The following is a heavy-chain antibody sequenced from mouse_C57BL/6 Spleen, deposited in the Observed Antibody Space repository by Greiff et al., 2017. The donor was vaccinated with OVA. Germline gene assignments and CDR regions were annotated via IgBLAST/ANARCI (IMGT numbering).Heavy chain of an antibody. CDR3: ARGGYGAFAY. J-gene: IGHJ3*01. D-gene: IGHD1-1*02. V-gene: IGHV1-66*01. Sequence: QVQLQQSGPELVKPGASVKISCKASGYSFTTYSIHWVKQRPGQGLEWIGWFYPGSGNTKYNEKFKGKATLTADTSSSTPYMQLSSLTSDDSAVYYCARGGYGAFAYWGQGTLVTVSA. CDR1: GYSFTTYS. CDR2: FYPGSGNT.